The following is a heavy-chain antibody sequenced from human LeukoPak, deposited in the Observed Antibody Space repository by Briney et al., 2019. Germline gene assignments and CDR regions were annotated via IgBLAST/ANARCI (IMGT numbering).Heavy chain of an antibody. J-gene: IGHJ4*02. CDR1: GYRFTSYW. CDR2: IYPGDSDT. CDR3: ARLVSRDIAAPFDY. Sequence: GESLKISFKGSGYRFTSYWIGWVRPMPGKGLEWMGIIYPGDSDTRYSPSFQGQVTISADKSISTTYLQWSSLKASDTAMYYCARLVSRDIAAPFDYWGQGTLVTVSS. V-gene: IGHV5-51*01. D-gene: IGHD6-13*01.